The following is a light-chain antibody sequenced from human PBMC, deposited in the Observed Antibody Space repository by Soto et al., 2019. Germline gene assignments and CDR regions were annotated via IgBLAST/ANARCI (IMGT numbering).Light chain of an antibody. CDR2: DKH. CDR3: GTCDSSRSGL. V-gene: IGLV1-51*01. Sequence: QSVLTQPPSVSAAPGQTVPISCSGSSSNIGNNFVSWYQQLPGTAPKLLIYDKHKRPSGIPNRFSGSKSGTSAILGITGLRPGDEADYYCGTCDSSRSGLVGTGTKATVL. CDR1: SSNIGNNF. J-gene: IGLJ1*01.